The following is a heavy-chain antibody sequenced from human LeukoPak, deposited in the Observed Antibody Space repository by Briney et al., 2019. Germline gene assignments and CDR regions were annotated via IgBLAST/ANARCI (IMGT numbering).Heavy chain of an antibody. V-gene: IGHV3-23*01. CDR2: ISGSGTAK. J-gene: IGHJ4*02. CDR1: GFTFSSYA. D-gene: IGHD2-2*01. Sequence: GGSLRLSCAASGFTFSSYAMSWVRQAPGKGLQWVSIISGSGTAKYNADSVKGRFTIARDNAKNSLYLQMNSLRAEDTAVYYCARNLPAADYWGQGTLVTVSS. CDR3: ARNLPAADY.